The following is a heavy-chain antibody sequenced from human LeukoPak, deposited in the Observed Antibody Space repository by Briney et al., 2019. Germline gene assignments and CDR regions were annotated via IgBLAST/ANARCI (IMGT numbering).Heavy chain of an antibody. J-gene: IGHJ4*02. V-gene: IGHV1-18*01. CDR3: ARDHDYYDSSGYYPPGGGY. CDR1: GYTFTSYG. D-gene: IGHD3-22*01. Sequence: ASVKVSCKASGYTFTSYGISWVRQAPGQGLEWVGWISAYNGNTNYAQKLQGRVTMTTDTSTSTAYMELRSLRSDDTAVYYCARDHDYYDSSGYYPPGGGYWGQGTLVTVSS. CDR2: ISAYNGNT.